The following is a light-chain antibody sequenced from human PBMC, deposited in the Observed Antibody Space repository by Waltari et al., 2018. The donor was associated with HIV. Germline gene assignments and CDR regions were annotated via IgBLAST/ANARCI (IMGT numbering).Light chain of an antibody. CDR1: PSIGNY. J-gene: IGKJ2*01. CDR2: AAS. CDR3: QQTYSNPNT. V-gene: IGKV1-39*01. Sequence: DLQMTQSPSSLSASVGPRVTITRRANPSIGNYLNWYQQKLGKAPKLLIYAASSLQTGVPARFSARGSGTAFALIISSLQAEDVATYHCQQTYSNPNTFGQGTKLDI.